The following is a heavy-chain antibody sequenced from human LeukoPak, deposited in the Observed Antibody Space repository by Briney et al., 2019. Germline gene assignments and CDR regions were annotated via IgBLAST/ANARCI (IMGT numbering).Heavy chain of an antibody. D-gene: IGHD3-22*01. Sequence: GGSLRLSCAASGFTFSNYGMHWVRQAPGKGLEWVAVIWYDGSNKYHADSVKGRFTISRDNSKNTLYLQMNSLRAEDTAAYYCARGRGYDSGAYNYAFSDYWGQGTLVTVSS. CDR1: GFTFSNYG. CDR2: IWYDGSNK. V-gene: IGHV3-33*01. CDR3: ARGRGYDSGAYNYAFSDY. J-gene: IGHJ4*02.